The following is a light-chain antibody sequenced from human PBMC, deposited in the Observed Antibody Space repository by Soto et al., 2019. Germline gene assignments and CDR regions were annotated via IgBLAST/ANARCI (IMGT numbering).Light chain of an antibody. CDR1: QSISSW. J-gene: IGKJ1*01. CDR3: QKYNSYSQT. Sequence: DIQMTQSPSTLSASVGDRVTITCRASQSISSWLAWYQQKPGKAPKLLIYDASSLESGVPSRFRGSGSGTEFTITISSLQPDDFATYYSQKYNSYSQTFGQGTTVDIK. CDR2: DAS. V-gene: IGKV1-5*01.